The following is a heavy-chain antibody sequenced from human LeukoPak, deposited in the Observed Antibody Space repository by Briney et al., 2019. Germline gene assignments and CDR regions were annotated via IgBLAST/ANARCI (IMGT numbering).Heavy chain of an antibody. V-gene: IGHV4-30-2*01. CDR3: ARGKGYDSPSGAFDI. CDR2: TFYRGTT. CDR1: GGSISSSGYY. D-gene: IGHD3-9*01. J-gene: IGHJ3*02. Sequence: SETLSLTCTVSGGSISSSGYYWSWFRQPPGKGLEWIGYTFYRGTTYYNPSLKSRVTISLDRSKNQFSLNMSSVTAADTAMYYGARGKGYDSPSGAFDIWGQGAMVTVSS.